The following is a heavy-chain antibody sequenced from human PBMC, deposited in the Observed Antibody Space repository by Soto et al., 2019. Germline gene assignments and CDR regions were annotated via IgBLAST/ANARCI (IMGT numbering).Heavy chain of an antibody. CDR2: INAGNGNT. Sequence: ASVKVSCKASGYTFTSYAMHWVRQAPGQRLEWMGWINAGNGNTKYSQKFQGRVTITRDTSASTAYMELSSLRSEDTAVYYCAMGAYCSSTSCYYHWFDPWGQGTLVTVSS. V-gene: IGHV1-3*01. CDR1: GYTFTSYA. D-gene: IGHD2-2*01. J-gene: IGHJ5*02. CDR3: AMGAYCSSTSCYYHWFDP.